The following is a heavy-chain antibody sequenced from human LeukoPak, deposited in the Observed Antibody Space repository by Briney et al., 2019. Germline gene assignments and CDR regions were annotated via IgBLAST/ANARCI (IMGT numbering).Heavy chain of an antibody. CDR1: GFTFSSYW. CDR3: ARDSSGYYYPDAFDI. J-gene: IGHJ3*02. V-gene: IGHV3-7*04. D-gene: IGHD3-22*01. CDR2: IKQDGSKK. Sequence: GGSLRLSCAASGFTFSSYWMSWVRQAPGKGLEWVANIKQDGSKKYYVDSVKGRFTISRDNAKNSPYLQMNSLRAEDTAVYYCARDSSGYYYPDAFDIWGQGTMATVSS.